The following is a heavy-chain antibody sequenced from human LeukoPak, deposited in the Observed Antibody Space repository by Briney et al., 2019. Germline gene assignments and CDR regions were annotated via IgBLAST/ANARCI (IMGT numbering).Heavy chain of an antibody. V-gene: IGHV3-21*01. CDR1: GFTFSSYS. CDR2: ISSSSSYI. Sequence: PGGSLRLSCAASGFTFSSYSMNWVRQAPGKGLEWVSSISSSSSYIYYADSVKGRFTISRDNAKNSLYLQMNSLRAEDTAVYYCAREGRGDLGYCSGGSCPDRGWYYGMDVWGQGTTVTVSS. J-gene: IGHJ6*02. CDR3: AREGRGDLGYCSGGSCPDRGWYYGMDV. D-gene: IGHD2-15*01.